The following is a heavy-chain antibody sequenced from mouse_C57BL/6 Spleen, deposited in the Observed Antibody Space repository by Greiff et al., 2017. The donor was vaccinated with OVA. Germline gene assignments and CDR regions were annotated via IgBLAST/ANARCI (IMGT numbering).Heavy chain of an antibody. J-gene: IGHJ2*01. V-gene: IGHV1-53*01. CDR3: ARLSIYYDYDDGSFDY. CDR2: INPSNGGT. D-gene: IGHD2-4*01. Sequence: QVQLKQPGTELVKPGASVKLSCKASGYTFTSYWMHWVKQRPGQGLEWIGNINPSNGGTNYNEKFKSKATLTVDKSSSTAYMQLSSLTSEDSAVYYCARLSIYYDYDDGSFDYWGQGTTLTVSS. CDR1: GYTFTSYW.